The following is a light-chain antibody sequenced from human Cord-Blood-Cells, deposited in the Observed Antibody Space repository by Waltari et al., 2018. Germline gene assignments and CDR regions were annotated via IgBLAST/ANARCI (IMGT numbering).Light chain of an antibody. Sequence: DIQMTQSPSSLSASVGDRLTLTCQASQDISNYLNWYQQKPGKAPKLLIYDASNLETGVPSRFSGSGSGTDFTFTISSLQPEDIATYYCQQYDNLPLTFGGGTKVEIK. V-gene: IGKV1-33*01. CDR3: QQYDNLPLT. CDR2: DAS. CDR1: QDISNY. J-gene: IGKJ4*01.